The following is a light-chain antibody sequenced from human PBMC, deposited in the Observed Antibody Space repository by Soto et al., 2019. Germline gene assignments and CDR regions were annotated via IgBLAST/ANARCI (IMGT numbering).Light chain of an antibody. Sequence: SYELTQPPSVSVAPGETARLSCGGNNVGSRSVHWYQQKPGQAPFLVIYYDSDRPSGIPERFSGSNSGNTATLIISRVEAGDDADYCCQVWEATGDQVVFGGGTKLTVL. CDR2: YDS. CDR3: QVWEATGDQVV. V-gene: IGLV3-21*01. CDR1: NVGSRS. J-gene: IGLJ2*01.